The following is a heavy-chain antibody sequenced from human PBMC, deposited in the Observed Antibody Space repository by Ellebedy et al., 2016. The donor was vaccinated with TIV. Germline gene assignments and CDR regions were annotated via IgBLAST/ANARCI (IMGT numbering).Heavy chain of an antibody. Sequence: GGSLRLSXAASGFTFRSYWMNWVRQAPGKGLEWVGNINQDGSEKYYVDSVKGRFTISRDNAKNSLYLQMNSLRDEDTAVYYCARDLSPYHDFGDYDWFDPWGQGTLVTVSS. CDR2: INQDGSEK. CDR1: GFTFRSYW. V-gene: IGHV3-7*01. D-gene: IGHD4-17*01. J-gene: IGHJ5*02. CDR3: ARDLSPYHDFGDYDWFDP.